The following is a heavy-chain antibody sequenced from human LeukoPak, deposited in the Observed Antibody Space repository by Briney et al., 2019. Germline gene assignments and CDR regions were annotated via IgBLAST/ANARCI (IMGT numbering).Heavy chain of an antibody. CDR1: GFTFSSYG. V-gene: IGHV3-30*02. J-gene: IGHJ4*02. D-gene: IGHD1-1*01. CDR3: TANWNGDY. Sequence: GGSLRLSCAASGFTFSSYGMHWVRQAPGKGLEWVAFIRYDGSNKYYADSVKGRFTISRDTSKNTLYLQMNSLRTEDTAVYYCTANWNGDYWGQGTLVSVSS. CDR2: IRYDGSNK.